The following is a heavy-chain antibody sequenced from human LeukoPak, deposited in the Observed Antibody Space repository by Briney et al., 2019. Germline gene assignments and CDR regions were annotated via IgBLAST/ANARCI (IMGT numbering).Heavy chain of an antibody. CDR2: IYTSGST. J-gene: IGHJ4*02. CDR1: GASISNYY. CDR3: ARQSSGYYYFDY. Sequence: SETLSLTCTVSGASISNYYWSWIRQPPGKGLEWIGYIYTSGSTSSNPSLKSRVTISVDTSKNQFSLKLSHVTAADTAVYYCARQSSGYYYFDYWGQGTLVTVSS. V-gene: IGHV4-4*09. D-gene: IGHD3-22*01.